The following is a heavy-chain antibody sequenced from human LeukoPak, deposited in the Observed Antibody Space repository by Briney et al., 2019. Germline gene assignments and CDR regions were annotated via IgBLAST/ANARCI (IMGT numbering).Heavy chain of an antibody. J-gene: IGHJ6*02. CDR1: GFTFSSYA. V-gene: IGHV3-30*04. CDR3: ARVRTAYCGSDCSKRSYYYGMDV. Sequence: GGSLRLSCAAFGFTFSSYAMHWVRQAPGKGLEWVAVISYDGSNKYYADSVKGRFTISRDNSKNTLFLQMNSLRAEDTAVYYCARVRTAYCGSDCSKRSYYYGMDVWGQGTTVTVSS. CDR2: ISYDGSNK. D-gene: IGHD2-21*02.